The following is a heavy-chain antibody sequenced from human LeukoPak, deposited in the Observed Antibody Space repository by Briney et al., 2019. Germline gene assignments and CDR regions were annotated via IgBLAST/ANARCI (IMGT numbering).Heavy chain of an antibody. D-gene: IGHD3-16*02. CDR1: GGSISSYY. V-gene: IGHV4-59*01. CDR3: ARYIWGSYPTFEDY. Sequence: SETLSLTCTVSGGSISSYYWSWIRQPPGKGLEWIGYIYYSGSTNYNPSLKSRVTISVDTSKNQLCLKLNSVTAADTAVYYCARYIWGSYPTFEDYWGQGSLVTVSS. CDR2: IYYSGST. J-gene: IGHJ4*02.